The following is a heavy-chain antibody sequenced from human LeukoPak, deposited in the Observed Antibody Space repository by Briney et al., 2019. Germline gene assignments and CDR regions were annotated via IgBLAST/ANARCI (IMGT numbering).Heavy chain of an antibody. D-gene: IGHD3-10*01. Sequence: PSETLSLTCTVSGDSINSRTGWWSWVRQPPGKTLEWIGSIYSSGSTYYNPSLKSRVIIIIDTPKNHFSLTLSSVTAADTAVYYCARSDGYGLVGIWGQGTMVTVSS. CDR2: IYSSGST. CDR1: GDSINSRTGW. CDR3: ARSDGYGLVGI. J-gene: IGHJ3*02. V-gene: IGHV4-39*07.